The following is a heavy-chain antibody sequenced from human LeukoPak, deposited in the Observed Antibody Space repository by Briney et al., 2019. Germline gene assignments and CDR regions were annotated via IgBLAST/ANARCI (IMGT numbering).Heavy chain of an antibody. J-gene: IGHJ4*02. CDR3: AKAGLVRGGALDS. V-gene: IGHV3-23*01. CDR1: GFTFSSYG. D-gene: IGHD4/OR15-4a*01. CDR2: ITGSGDGT. Sequence: GGSLRLSCAAYGFTFSSYGMTWVRQAPGKGLEWVSSITGSGDGTSAADSVTGRFSISRDNSKSTLYLQMNSLRVEDTAVYYCAKAGLVRGGALDSWGQGTLVTVSS.